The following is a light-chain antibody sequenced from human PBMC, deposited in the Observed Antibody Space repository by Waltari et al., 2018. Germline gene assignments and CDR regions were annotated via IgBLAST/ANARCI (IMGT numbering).Light chain of an antibody. J-gene: IGLJ7*01. CDR1: SGSVSASHY. V-gene: IGLV8-61*01. CDR3: MLYMGRGISV. CDR2: SPN. Sequence: TVVTQGPSLSVSPGGTVTLTCGLTSGSVSASHYPSWYQLTPGLAPRTLIFSPNLRPLGVPDLFSGSFLGNKAALNIPGAQADDESEYYCMLYMGRGISVFGGGTRLT.